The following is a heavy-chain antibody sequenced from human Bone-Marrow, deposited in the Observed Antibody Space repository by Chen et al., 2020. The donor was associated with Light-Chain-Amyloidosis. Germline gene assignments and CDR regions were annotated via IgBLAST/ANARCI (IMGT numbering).Heavy chain of an antibody. V-gene: IGHV4-39*01. CDR2: LYYRGPT. CDR3: ASRNVDRHGSDMAFVP. Sequence: QLLVQESGPGLVKPSETLSLHCSVSGGSISSSDSWGWIRQPPGKGLEWIATLYYRGPTYYNLSLKSRITIPVDTSMNQFSLRLSSVTAADPAVYYCASRNVDRHGSDMAFVPWGQGTLVTVSS. J-gene: IGHJ5*02. D-gene: IGHD3-10*01. CDR1: GGSISSSDS.